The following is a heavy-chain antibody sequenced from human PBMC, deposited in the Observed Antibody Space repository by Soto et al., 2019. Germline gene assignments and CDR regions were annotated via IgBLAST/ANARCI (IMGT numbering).Heavy chain of an antibody. D-gene: IGHD1-20*01. Sequence: GGSLRLSCAASGFTFSSYDMHWVRQATGKGLEWVSAIGTAGDTYYPGSVKGRFTISRENAKNSLYLQMNSLRAGDTAVYYCARALAGITGTTVYYYYMDVWGKGTTVTVSS. CDR3: ARALAGITGTTVYYYYMDV. V-gene: IGHV3-13*01. CDR1: GFTFSSYD. J-gene: IGHJ6*03. CDR2: IGTAGDT.